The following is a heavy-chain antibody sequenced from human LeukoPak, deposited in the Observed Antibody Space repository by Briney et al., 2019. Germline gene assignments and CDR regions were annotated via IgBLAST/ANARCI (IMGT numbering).Heavy chain of an antibody. CDR1: GFTFSSYS. CDR2: ISSSSSTI. Sequence: GGSLRLSCAASGFTFSSYSMNWVRQAPGKGLEWVSYISSSSSTIYYADSVKGRFTISRDNAKNSLYLQMNSLRAEDTAVYYCARGRQQLVQGFDYWGQGTLVTVSS. V-gene: IGHV3-48*04. J-gene: IGHJ4*02. D-gene: IGHD6-13*01. CDR3: ARGRQQLVQGFDY.